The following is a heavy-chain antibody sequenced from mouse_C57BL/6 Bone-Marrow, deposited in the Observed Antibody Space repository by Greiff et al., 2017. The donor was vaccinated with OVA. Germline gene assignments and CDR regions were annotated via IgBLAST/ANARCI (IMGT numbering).Heavy chain of an antibody. Sequence: EVQLMESGGGLVQPGGSLKLSCAASGFTFSDYYMYWVRQTPEKRLEWVAYISNGGGSTYYPDTVKGRFTISRDNAKNTLYLQMSRLKSEDTAMYYCARHGHYAMDYWGQGTSVTVSS. CDR3: ARHGHYAMDY. CDR1: GFTFSDYY. V-gene: IGHV5-12*01. J-gene: IGHJ4*01. CDR2: ISNGGGST.